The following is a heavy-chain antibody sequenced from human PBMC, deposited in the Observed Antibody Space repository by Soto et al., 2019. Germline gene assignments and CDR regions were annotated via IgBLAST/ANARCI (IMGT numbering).Heavy chain of an antibody. Sequence: GESLKISCKGSGYSFTSYWIGWVRQMPGKGLEWMGIIYPGDSDTRYSPSFQGQVTISADKSISTAYLQWSSLKASDTAMYYCARQGGVYCSGGSCYSDWFDPWGQGTLVTVSS. V-gene: IGHV5-51*01. J-gene: IGHJ5*02. D-gene: IGHD2-15*01. CDR1: GYSFTSYW. CDR2: IYPGDSDT. CDR3: ARQGGVYCSGGSCYSDWFDP.